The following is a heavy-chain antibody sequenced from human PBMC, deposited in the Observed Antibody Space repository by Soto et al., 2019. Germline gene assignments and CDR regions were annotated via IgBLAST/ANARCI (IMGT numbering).Heavy chain of an antibody. J-gene: IGHJ4*02. CDR2: ASYDGSYK. D-gene: IGHD5-12*01. Sequence: QVQLVESGGGVVQPGRSLRLSCAASGFTFSSFGMHWVRQAPGKGLEWVAVASYDGSYKYYADSVKGRFTISRDNSKNTLYLQMNSLRAEDTAEYYCAKERSVVATTPDFDYWGQGTLVTVSS. CDR1: GFTFSSFG. V-gene: IGHV3-30*18. CDR3: AKERSVVATTPDFDY.